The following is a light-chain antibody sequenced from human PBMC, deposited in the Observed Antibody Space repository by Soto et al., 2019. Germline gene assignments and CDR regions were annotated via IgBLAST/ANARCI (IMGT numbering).Light chain of an antibody. Sequence: DIVIIPSPDTLAVPLSESSTLNWPSSQSVLYNSNNKNYLVWYQQKPGQPPKLLIYWASTRESGVPDRFSGSGSGTDFTLTISRLQPEDVAVYFCQQYYTTPRTFGQGTKVDI. J-gene: IGKJ1*01. CDR2: WAS. V-gene: IGKV4-1*01. CDR1: QSVLYNSNNKNY. CDR3: QQYYTTPRT.